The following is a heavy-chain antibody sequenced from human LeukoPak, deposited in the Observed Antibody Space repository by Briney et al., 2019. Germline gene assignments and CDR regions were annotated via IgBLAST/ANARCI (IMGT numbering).Heavy chain of an antibody. Sequence: KVSCKASGGTFSSYATSWVRQAPGQGLEWMGRIIPIFGIANYAQKFQGRVTITTDESTSTAYMELSSLRSEDTAVYYCARDLGIAVVGEAFDIWGQGTMVTVSS. CDR3: ARDLGIAVVGEAFDI. V-gene: IGHV1-69*05. CDR2: IIPIFGIA. D-gene: IGHD6-19*01. J-gene: IGHJ3*02. CDR1: GGTFSSYA.